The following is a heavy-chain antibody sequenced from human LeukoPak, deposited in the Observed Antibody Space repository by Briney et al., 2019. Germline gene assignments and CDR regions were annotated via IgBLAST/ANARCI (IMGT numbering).Heavy chain of an antibody. D-gene: IGHD6-25*01. CDR3: ARGQSGLPY. J-gene: IGHJ4*02. Sequence: GSLRLSCAASGFTFSSSAMSWLRQPPGKGLEWIGYIYYSGNTNYNPSLKSRVTISVDTSKNQFSLKLNSVTAADTAVYYCARGQSGLPYWGQGTLVTVSS. V-gene: IGHV4-59*01. CDR1: GFTFSSSA. CDR2: IYYSGNT.